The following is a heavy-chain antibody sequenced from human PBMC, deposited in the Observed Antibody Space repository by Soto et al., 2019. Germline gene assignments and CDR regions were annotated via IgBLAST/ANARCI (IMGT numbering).Heavy chain of an antibody. Sequence: SETLSLTCAVYGGSFSGYYWSWIRQPPGKGLEWIGEINHSGSTNYNPSLKSRVTISVDTSKNQFSLKLSSVTAADTAVYYCARILYGYDYWGQGTLVTVSS. CDR2: INHSGST. V-gene: IGHV4-34*01. CDR3: ARILYGYDY. D-gene: IGHD5-18*01. J-gene: IGHJ4*02. CDR1: GGSFSGYY.